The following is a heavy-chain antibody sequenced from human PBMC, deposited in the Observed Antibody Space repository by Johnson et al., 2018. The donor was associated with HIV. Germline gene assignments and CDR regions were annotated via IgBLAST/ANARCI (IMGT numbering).Heavy chain of an antibody. V-gene: IGHV3-33*06. D-gene: IGHD3-9*01. CDR1: GFTLSSYW. CDR3: AKCIWCRILIDAFDI. J-gene: IGHJ3*02. CDR2: IWPDGSNR. Sequence: QVQLVESGGGLVQPGGSLRLSCAASGFTLSSYWIHWVRRAPGKGLEWVAVIWPDGSNRYYADPVKGRFTISRDNSKNTRHLQMNSLRVEDTAVYYCAKCIWCRILIDAFDIWGQGTMVTVSS.